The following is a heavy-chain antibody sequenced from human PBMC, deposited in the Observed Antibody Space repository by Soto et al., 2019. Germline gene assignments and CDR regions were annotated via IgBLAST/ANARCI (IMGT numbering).Heavy chain of an antibody. V-gene: IGHV1-18*01. CDR2: ISAYNGNT. CDR1: GYTFTSHG. D-gene: IGHD1-26*01. J-gene: IGHJ4*02. Sequence: GASVKVSCKASGYTFTSHGISWVRQAPGQGLEWMGWISAYNGNTNYAQKLQGRVTMTTDTSTSTAYMELRSLRSDDTAVYYCAREISGSYPHYFDYWGQGTLVTVSS. CDR3: AREISGSYPHYFDY.